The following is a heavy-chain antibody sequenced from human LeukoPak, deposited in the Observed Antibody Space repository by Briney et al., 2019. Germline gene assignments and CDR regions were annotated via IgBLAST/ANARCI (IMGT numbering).Heavy chain of an antibody. D-gene: IGHD3-22*01. V-gene: IGHV1-69*13. CDR2: IIPIFGTA. CDR3: ARVYGSYYDRSGRNLDY. J-gene: IGHJ4*02. Sequence: ASVKVSCKASGCTFSSYAISWVRQAPGQGLEWMGGIIPIFGTANYAQKFQSRVTITADESTSTAYMELSSLRSEDTAVYYCARVYGSYYDRSGRNLDYWGQGTLVTVSS. CDR1: GCTFSSYA.